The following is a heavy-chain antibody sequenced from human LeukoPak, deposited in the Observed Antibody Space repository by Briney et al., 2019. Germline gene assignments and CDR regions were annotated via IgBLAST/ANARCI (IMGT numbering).Heavy chain of an antibody. CDR3: ARTTLRLGELSFDT. Sequence: SETLSLTCTVSGGSISSSSYYWGWIRQPPGKGLEWIGSIYYSGSTYYNPSLKSRVTISVDTSKNQFSLKLSSVTAADTAVYYCARTTLRLGELSFDTWGQGTLVTVSS. V-gene: IGHV4-39*01. D-gene: IGHD3-16*02. J-gene: IGHJ1*01. CDR1: GGSISSSSYY. CDR2: IYYSGST.